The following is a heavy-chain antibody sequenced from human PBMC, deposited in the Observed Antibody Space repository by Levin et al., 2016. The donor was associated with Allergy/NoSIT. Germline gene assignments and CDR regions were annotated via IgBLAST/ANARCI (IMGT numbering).Heavy chain of an antibody. CDR1: GFTFSSYA. CDR3: ARIEGLPMVRGVNYGMDV. CDR2: ISYDGSNK. D-gene: IGHD3-10*01. J-gene: IGHJ6*02. V-gene: IGHV3-30*04. Sequence: GESLKISCAASGFTFSSYAMHWVRQAPGKGLEWVAVISYDGSNKYYADSVKGRFTISRDNSKNTLYLQMNSLRAEDTAVYYCARIEGLPMVRGVNYGMDVWGQGTTVTVSS.